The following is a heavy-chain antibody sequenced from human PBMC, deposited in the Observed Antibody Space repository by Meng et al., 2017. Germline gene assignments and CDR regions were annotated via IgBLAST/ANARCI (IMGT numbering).Heavy chain of an antibody. CDR2: IYSGGST. V-gene: IGHV3-53*04. CDR1: GFTVSSNY. CDR3: ARATELTVRHTAMVTRGPLED. Sequence: GESLKISCAASGFTVSSNYMSWVRQAPGKGLEWVSVIYSGGSTYYADSVKGRFTISRHNSKNTLYLQMNSLRAEDTAVYYCARATELTVRHTAMVTRGPLEDWGQGKLVNGCS. D-gene: IGHD5-18*01. J-gene: IGHJ4*01.